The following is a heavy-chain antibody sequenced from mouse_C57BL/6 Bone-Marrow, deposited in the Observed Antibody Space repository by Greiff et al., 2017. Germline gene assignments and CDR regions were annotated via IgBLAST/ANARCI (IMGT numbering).Heavy chain of an antibody. Sequence: EVQLVESGGGLVKPGGSLKLSCAASGFTFSDYGMHWVRQAPEKGLEWVAYISSGSSTIYYADTVKGRFTISRDNASNTLFLQMTSLRSEDSAMYYCACGIYYDWGFAYWGQGTLVTVSA. CDR3: ACGIYYDWGFAY. D-gene: IGHD2-4*01. CDR2: ISSGSSTI. V-gene: IGHV5-17*01. J-gene: IGHJ3*01. CDR1: GFTFSDYG.